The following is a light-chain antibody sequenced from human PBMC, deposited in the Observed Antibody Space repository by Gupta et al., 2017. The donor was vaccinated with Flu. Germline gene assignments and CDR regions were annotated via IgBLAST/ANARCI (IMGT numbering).Light chain of an antibody. V-gene: IGLV2-14*03. Sequence: QASTTSGSASSRDVGEYEYVYWYQQQPGKAPKLMIYDDTNRPSGVSDRFSGSKSETTAALTISGLQPEDEADYFCSSCTGITAIFGGGTKLTVL. J-gene: IGLJ2*01. CDR2: DDT. CDR3: SSCTGITAI. CDR1: SRDVGEYEY.